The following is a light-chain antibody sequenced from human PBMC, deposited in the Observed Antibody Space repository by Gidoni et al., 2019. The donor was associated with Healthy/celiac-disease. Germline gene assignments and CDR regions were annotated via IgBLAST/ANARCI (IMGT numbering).Light chain of an antibody. Sequence: EIVLTQSPATLSLSPGESATLSCRASQSVSSYFAWYQQKPGQAPRLLIYDASNRATGIPARFSGSGSGTDFTLTISSLEPEDFAVYYCQQRSNWPPRFGQGTRLEIK. V-gene: IGKV3-11*01. CDR2: DAS. CDR3: QQRSNWPPR. J-gene: IGKJ5*01. CDR1: QSVSSY.